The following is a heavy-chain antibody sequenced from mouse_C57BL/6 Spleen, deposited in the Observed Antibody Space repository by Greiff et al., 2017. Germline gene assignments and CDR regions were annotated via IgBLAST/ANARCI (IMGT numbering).Heavy chain of an antibody. D-gene: IGHD1-1*01. CDR1: GYTFTSYW. Sequence: VQLQQPGAELVKPGASVKMSCKASGYTFTSYWITWVKQRPGQGLEWIGDIYPGSGSTNYNEKFKSKATLTVDTSSSTAYMQLSSLTSEDSAVYYCARCPDLLRYFDDWGQGTTLTVSS. CDR3: ARCPDLLRYFDD. J-gene: IGHJ2*01. CDR2: IYPGSGST. V-gene: IGHV1-55*01.